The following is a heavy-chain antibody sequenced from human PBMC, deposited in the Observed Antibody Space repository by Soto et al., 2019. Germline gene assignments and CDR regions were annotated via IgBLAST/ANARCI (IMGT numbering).Heavy chain of an antibody. D-gene: IGHD3-10*01. CDR2: VHHSWVS. V-gene: IGHV4-59*08. J-gene: IGHJ6*02. CDR3: ARQGFGPLHGLVDV. CDR1: GGSINSYY. Sequence: QVQLQESGPGLVKPSETLSLSCTVSGGSINSYYWSWIRQSPGKRMEWIGYVHHSWVSSYNPSLHSRVAISLDTSRRQFSLKVTSVTATDTAVYYCARQGFGPLHGLVDVWGQGTTVTVSS.